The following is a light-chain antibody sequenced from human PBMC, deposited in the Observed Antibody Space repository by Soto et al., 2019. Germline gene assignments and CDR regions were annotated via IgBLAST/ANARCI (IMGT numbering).Light chain of an antibody. CDR2: EVT. CDR1: SSDVGRYNY. Sequence: QSALTQPPSASGSPGQSVTISCTGTSSDVGRYNYVSWYQQHPGKTPKLIIYEVTKRPSGVPDRFSASKSRNTASLTVSGLQAEDEADYYCSSHAGSNPFYVFGSGTKLTVL. CDR3: SSHAGSNPFYV. J-gene: IGLJ1*01. V-gene: IGLV2-8*01.